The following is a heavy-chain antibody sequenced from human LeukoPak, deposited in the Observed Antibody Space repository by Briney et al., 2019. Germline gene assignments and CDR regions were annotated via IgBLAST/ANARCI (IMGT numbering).Heavy chain of an antibody. V-gene: IGHV3-48*03. CDR3: ARAYSGRYGLGYYYMDV. Sequence: PGGSLRLSCAASGFTFSSYEMNWVRQAPGKGLEWVSYISSSGSTIYYADSVKGRFTTSRDNAKNSLYLQMNSLRAEDTAVYYCARAYSGRYGLGYYYMDVWGKGTTVTISS. CDR1: GFTFSSYE. CDR2: ISSSGSTI. J-gene: IGHJ6*03. D-gene: IGHD1-26*01.